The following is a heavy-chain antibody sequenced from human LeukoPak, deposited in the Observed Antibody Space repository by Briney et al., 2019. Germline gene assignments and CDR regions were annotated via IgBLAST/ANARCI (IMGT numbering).Heavy chain of an antibody. V-gene: IGHV4-39*01. Sequence: SETLYLTCTVSGGSISSSSYYWGWIRHPPGKGLEWIGSIYYSGSTYSNPSLKSRVTISVDTSKNQFSLKLSSVTAADTAVYYCARQRPVMAAAGTRGWFDPWGQGTLVTVSS. CDR1: GGSISSSSYY. D-gene: IGHD6-13*01. CDR2: IYYSGST. J-gene: IGHJ5*02. CDR3: ARQRPVMAAAGTRGWFDP.